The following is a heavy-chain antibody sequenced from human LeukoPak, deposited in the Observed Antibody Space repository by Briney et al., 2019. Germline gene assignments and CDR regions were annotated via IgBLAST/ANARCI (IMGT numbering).Heavy chain of an antibody. D-gene: IGHD1-1*01. Sequence: GGSLRLSCAASGFTVSSNFMSWVRQAPGKGLECVSVIYGGGGTYYADSVKGRLTISRDDSGTIAYLQMNSLKTEDTAVYYCTRDLYDTGRYYNMDVWGKGTTVTVSS. V-gene: IGHV3-53*01. CDR3: TRDLYDTGRYYNMDV. CDR2: IYGGGGT. J-gene: IGHJ6*03. CDR1: GFTVSSNF.